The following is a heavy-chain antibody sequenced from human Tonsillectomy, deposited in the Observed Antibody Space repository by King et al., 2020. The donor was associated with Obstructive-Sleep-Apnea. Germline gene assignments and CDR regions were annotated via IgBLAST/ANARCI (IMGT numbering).Heavy chain of an antibody. Sequence: QLQESGPGLVKPSETLSLTCTVSGYSISSGYYWGWIRQPPGKGLEWIGSIYHSGCTYYNPSLKSRVTISVDTSKNQFSLKLSSVTAAATAVYYCAGRKCGELLRPHKTLGITDYWGQGTLVTVSS. D-gene: IGHD1-26*01. J-gene: IGHJ4*02. CDR1: GYSISSGYY. CDR2: IYHSGCT. CDR3: AGRKCGELLRPHKTLGITDY. V-gene: IGHV4-38-2*02.